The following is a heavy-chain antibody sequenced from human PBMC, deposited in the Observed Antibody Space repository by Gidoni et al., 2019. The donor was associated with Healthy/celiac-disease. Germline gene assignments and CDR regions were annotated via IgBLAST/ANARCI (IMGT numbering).Heavy chain of an antibody. D-gene: IGHD6-19*01. Sequence: QVQLVQSGAAVKKPGASVQVSCKASGSTFTSYGISWVRQAPGQGLEWMGWISAYNGNTNYAQKLQGRGTMTTDTSTSTAYMELRSLRSDDTAVYYCARGYSSGWSRAYFDYWGQGTLVTVSS. CDR2: ISAYNGNT. V-gene: IGHV1-18*01. J-gene: IGHJ4*02. CDR1: GSTFTSYG. CDR3: ARGYSSGWSRAYFDY.